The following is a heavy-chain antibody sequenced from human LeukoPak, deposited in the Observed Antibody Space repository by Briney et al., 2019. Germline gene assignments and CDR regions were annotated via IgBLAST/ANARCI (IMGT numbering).Heavy chain of an antibody. V-gene: IGHV4-59*01. D-gene: IGHD3-16*02. CDR3: ARGDKRVTFGGVIVHFDY. CDR2: IYYSGIT. Sequence: SETLSLTCTVSGGSISSYYWSWIRQPPGKGLEWIGYIYYSGITNYSPSLKSRVTISVDTSKKQFSLKVTSVTTADTAVYYCARGDKRVTFGGVIVHFDYWGQGTLVTVSS. CDR1: GGSISSYY. J-gene: IGHJ4*02.